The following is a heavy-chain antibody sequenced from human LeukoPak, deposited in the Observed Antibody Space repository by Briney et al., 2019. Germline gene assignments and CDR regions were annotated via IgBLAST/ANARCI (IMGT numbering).Heavy chain of an antibody. CDR3: ARGQGRNTAMAPH. CDR2: MYYSGST. J-gene: IGHJ4*02. CDR1: GASFNNYS. D-gene: IGHD5-18*01. V-gene: IGHV4-59*01. Sequence: SETLSLSCTVSGASFNNYSCHWIRQPPGKGLEWIGYMYYSGSTDYNPSLKSRVTMSLDTSKNQFSLNLSSVTAADTAVYYCARGQGRNTAMAPHWGQGTLVTVSS.